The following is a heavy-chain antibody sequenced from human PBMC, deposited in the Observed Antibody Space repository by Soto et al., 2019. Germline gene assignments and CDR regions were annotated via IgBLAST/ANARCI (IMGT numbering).Heavy chain of an antibody. D-gene: IGHD3-10*01. Sequence: QVQLVQSGAEVKKPGSSVKVSCKASGGTFSSYAISWVRQAPGQGLEWMGGIIPIFGTANYAQKFQVRVTITADESTITAYMELSSLRSEDTAVYSCAMLRVDYYYYYGMDVCGQGTTVTVSS. V-gene: IGHV1-69*12. CDR3: AMLRVDYYYYYGMDV. CDR2: IIPIFGTA. J-gene: IGHJ6*02. CDR1: GGTFSSYA.